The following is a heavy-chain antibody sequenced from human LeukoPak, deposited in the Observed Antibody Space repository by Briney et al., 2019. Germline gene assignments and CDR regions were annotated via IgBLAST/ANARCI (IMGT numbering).Heavy chain of an antibody. Sequence: GGTLRLSCAASGFTFSSYGMSWVRQAPGKGLEWVSAISGSGGSTYYADSVKGRFTISRDNSKNTLYLQMNSLRAEDTAVYYCAKEELPAARVDYFDYWGQGTLVTVSS. CDR2: ISGSGGST. V-gene: IGHV3-23*01. CDR3: AKEELPAARVDYFDY. J-gene: IGHJ4*02. CDR1: GFTFSSYG. D-gene: IGHD2-2*01.